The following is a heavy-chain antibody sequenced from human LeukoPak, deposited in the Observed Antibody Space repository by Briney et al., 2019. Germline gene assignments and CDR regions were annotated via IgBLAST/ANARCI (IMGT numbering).Heavy chain of an antibody. CDR3: ARVCTVFGGYWVGYYYYMDV. D-gene: IGHD2-21*01. CDR1: GYTFTSYD. CDR2: MHTNSGNT. Sequence: GASVKVSCKASGYTFTSYDINWVRQAPGRGREWMGWMHTNSGNTGYAQKFQGRVTMTRTTSLSTAYMELSSLRSEDTAVYDCARVCTVFGGYWVGYYYYMDVWGKGTTVTVSS. V-gene: IGHV1-8*01. J-gene: IGHJ6*03.